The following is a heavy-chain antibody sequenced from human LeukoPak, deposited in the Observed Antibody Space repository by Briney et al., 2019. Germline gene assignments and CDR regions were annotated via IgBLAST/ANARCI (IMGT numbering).Heavy chain of an antibody. D-gene: IGHD3-22*01. V-gene: IGHV4-59*01. CDR2: IYYSGST. Sequence: SETLSLTCTVSGVSISSYYWSWIRQPPGKGLEWIGYIYYSGSTNYNPSLKSRVTISVDTSKNQFSLKLSSVTAADTAVYYCARDTYYYDSSGQDGAFDIWGQGTMVTVSS. CDR1: GVSISSYY. CDR3: ARDTYYYDSSGQDGAFDI. J-gene: IGHJ3*02.